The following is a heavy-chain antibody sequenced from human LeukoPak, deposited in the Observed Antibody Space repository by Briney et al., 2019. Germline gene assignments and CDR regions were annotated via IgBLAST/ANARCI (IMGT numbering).Heavy chain of an antibody. CDR1: GFTFSGSG. CDR3: ATASGGWYRYYFDS. Sequence: GGSLRLSCAVSGFTFSGSGMHWVRQAPGKGLEWVSYISNTGSPIYYADSVKARFTISRDNAKNSLYLQMNSLRAEDTAIYYCATASGGWYRYYFDSWGQGTLVTVSS. D-gene: IGHD6-13*01. V-gene: IGHV3-48*03. CDR2: ISNTGSPI. J-gene: IGHJ4*02.